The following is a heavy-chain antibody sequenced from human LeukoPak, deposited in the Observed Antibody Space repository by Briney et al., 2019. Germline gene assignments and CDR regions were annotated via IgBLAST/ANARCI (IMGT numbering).Heavy chain of an antibody. CDR3: ASAGTTGTKGMDV. CDR2: ISSSSSYI. Sequence: GGSLRLSCAASGFTFSSYSMNWDRQAPGKGLEWVSSISSSSSYIYYADSVKGRFTISRDNAKNSLYLQMNSLRAEDTAVYYCASAGTTGTKGMDVWGKGTTVTVSS. D-gene: IGHD1-1*01. V-gene: IGHV3-21*01. J-gene: IGHJ6*04. CDR1: GFTFSSYS.